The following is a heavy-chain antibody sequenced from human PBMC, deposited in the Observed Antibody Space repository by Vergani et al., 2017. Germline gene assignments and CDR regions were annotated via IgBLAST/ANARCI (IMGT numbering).Heavy chain of an antibody. CDR2: ISWNSGSI. D-gene: IGHD6-19*01. CDR1: GFTFDDYA. Sequence: VQLVESGGGVVQPGRSLRLSCAASGFTFDDYAMHWVRQAPGKGLEWVSGISWNSGSIGYADSVKGRFTISRDNAKNSLYLQMNSLRAEDTALYYCAKDWRMGDSSGWYDYWGQGTLVTVSS. CDR3: AKDWRMGDSSGWYDY. V-gene: IGHV3-9*01. J-gene: IGHJ4*02.